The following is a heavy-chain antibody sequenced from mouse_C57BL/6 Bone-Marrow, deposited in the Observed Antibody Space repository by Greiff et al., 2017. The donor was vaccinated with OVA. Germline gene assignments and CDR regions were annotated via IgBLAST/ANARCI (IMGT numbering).Heavy chain of an antibody. J-gene: IGHJ1*03. CDR2: IYPGDGDT. CDR1: GYAFSSSW. D-gene: IGHD1-1*01. V-gene: IGHV1-82*01. Sequence: VQLQQSGPELVKPGASVKISCKASGYAFSSSWMNWVKQRPGKGLEWIGRIYPGDGDTNYNGKFKGKATLTADKSSSTAYMQLSSLTSEDSAVYFCARSLRRYRYFDVWGTGTTVTVSS. CDR3: ARSLRRYRYFDV.